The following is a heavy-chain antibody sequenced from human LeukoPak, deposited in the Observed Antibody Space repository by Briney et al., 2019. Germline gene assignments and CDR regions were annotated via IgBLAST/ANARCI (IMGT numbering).Heavy chain of an antibody. D-gene: IGHD1-26*01. Sequence: ASVKVSCKHSRYTFTGYGISWVRQAPGQGLEWMGWISAYNGNTNYAQKLQGRVTMTTDTSTSTAYMELRSLRSDDTAVYYCARDRGLLGLWFDPWGQGTLVTVSS. CDR2: ISAYNGNT. CDR1: RYTFTGYG. V-gene: IGHV1-18*01. J-gene: IGHJ5*02. CDR3: ARDRGLLGLWFDP.